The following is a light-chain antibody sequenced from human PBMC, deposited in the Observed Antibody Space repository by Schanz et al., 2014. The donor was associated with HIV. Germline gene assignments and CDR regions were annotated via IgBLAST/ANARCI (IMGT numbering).Light chain of an antibody. Sequence: QSVLTQPPSASGTPGQRVTISCSGSSSSIKNNTVNWFQHLPGTAPKLLIYNTYHRPSGVPDRFSGSESGTSASLAISGLQSEDEADFYCATWDDSLNGWVFGGGTKLTVL. V-gene: IGLV1-44*01. J-gene: IGLJ3*02. CDR3: ATWDDSLNGWV. CDR1: SSSIKNNT. CDR2: NTY.